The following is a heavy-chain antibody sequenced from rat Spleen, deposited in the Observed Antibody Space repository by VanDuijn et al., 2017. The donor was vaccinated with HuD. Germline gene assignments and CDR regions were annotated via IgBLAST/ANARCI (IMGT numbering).Heavy chain of an antibody. D-gene: IGHD1-11*01. V-gene: IGHV5-29*01. Sequence: EVHLVESNGGLVQPGRSLKLSCVASGFTFSDYYMAWVRQAPTKGLEWVATINYDGRNIYYRDSVKGRFSISRDNARNTLYLQMDSLRSEDTATYYCARHGVNYGAYNWFAYWGQGTLVTVSS. CDR2: INYDGRNI. CDR1: GFTFSDYY. CDR3: ARHGVNYGAYNWFAY. J-gene: IGHJ3*01.